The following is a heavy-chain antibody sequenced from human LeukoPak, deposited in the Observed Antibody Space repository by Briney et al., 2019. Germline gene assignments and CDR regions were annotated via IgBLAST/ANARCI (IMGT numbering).Heavy chain of an antibody. CDR1: GYTFTSYG. CDR2: ISAYNGNA. J-gene: IGHJ4*02. CDR3: ARARAAGTPTLFGY. D-gene: IGHD6-13*01. V-gene: IGHV1-18*04. Sequence: VASVKVSCKASGYTFTSYGISWVRQAPGQGLEWMGWISAYNGNANYAQKLQGRVAMTTDTSTSTAYMELRSLRFDDTAVYYCARARAAGTPTLFGYWGQGTLVTVSS.